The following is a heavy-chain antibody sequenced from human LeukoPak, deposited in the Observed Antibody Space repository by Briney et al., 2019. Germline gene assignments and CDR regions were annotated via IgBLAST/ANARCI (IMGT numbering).Heavy chain of an antibody. CDR1: GGSISSYC. Sequence: SETLSLTRTVSGGSISSYCWSWIRQPPGKGLEWIGYIYYSGSTNYNPSLKSRVTISVDTSKNQFSLKLSSVTAADTAVYYCARQLGVTGTGGHFDYWGQGTLVTVSS. D-gene: IGHD1-20*01. CDR3: ARQLGVTGTGGHFDY. J-gene: IGHJ4*02. CDR2: IYYSGST. V-gene: IGHV4-59*01.